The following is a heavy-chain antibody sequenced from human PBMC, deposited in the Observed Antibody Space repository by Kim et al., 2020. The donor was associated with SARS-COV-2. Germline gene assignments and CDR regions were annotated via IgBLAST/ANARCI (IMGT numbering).Heavy chain of an antibody. J-gene: IGHJ4*02. CDR3: ANSLRYCSGGTCYLTGDYFDY. Sequence: RFIISRDNSKNTLYLQMNSLRAEDTAVYYCANSLRYCSGGTCYLTGDYFDYWGQGTLVTVSS. V-gene: IGHV3-23*01. D-gene: IGHD2-15*01.